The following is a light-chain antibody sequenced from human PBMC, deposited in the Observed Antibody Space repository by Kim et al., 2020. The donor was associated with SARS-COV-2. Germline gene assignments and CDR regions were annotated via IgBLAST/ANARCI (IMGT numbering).Light chain of an antibody. CDR1: NIGSKS. CDR3: QVWDRSSDHPV. Sequence: SYELTQPPSVSVAPGKTARITCGGNNIGSKSVHWYQQKPGQAPVLVIYYDSVRPSGIPERFSGSNSGNTATRTISRVEAGDEADYYCQVWDRSSDHPVFGRGTKLTVL. V-gene: IGLV3-21*04. CDR2: YDS. J-gene: IGLJ3*02.